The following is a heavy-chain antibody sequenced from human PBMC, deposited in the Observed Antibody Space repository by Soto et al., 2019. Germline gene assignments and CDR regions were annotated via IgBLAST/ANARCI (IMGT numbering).Heavy chain of an antibody. V-gene: IGHV1-18*01. CDR2: ISAYDGQT. CDR1: GDGFSNYG. J-gene: IGHJ4*02. Sequence: QVQLVQSGAEVKKPGASVRVSCQASGDGFSNYGFSWVRQAPGKGLEWMGWISAYDGQTNYTKKFQGRVTMTTGTSSSTAYMELRSLRSDDTAVYYCSRVWYYDSSGYYAFDSWVLGTLVTVS. CDR3: SRVWYYDSSGYYAFDS. D-gene: IGHD3-22*01.